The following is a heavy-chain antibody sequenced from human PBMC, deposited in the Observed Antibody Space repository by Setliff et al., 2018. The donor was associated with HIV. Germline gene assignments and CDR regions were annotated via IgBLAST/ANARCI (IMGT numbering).Heavy chain of an antibody. CDR2: IYYSGST. J-gene: IGHJ4*02. CDR3: ARKVGGDFDY. Sequence: SETLSLTCTVSGGSISSYYWSWIRQPPGKGLEWIGYIYYSGSTNYNPSLKSRVTISVDTSKNQFSLKLSSVTAADTAVYYCARKVGGDFDYWGQGTLVTVSS. V-gene: IGHV4-59*08. D-gene: IGHD4-17*01. CDR1: GGSISSYY.